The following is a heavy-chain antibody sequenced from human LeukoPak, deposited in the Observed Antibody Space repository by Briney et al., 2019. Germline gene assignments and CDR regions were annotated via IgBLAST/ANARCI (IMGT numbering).Heavy chain of an antibody. CDR3: ARAVAGILHYYYYMDV. V-gene: IGHV3-11*04. CDR1: GFTFSDYY. D-gene: IGHD6-19*01. CDR2: ISSSGSTI. Sequence: GGSLRLSCAASGFTFSDYYMSWIRQAPGKGLEWVSYISSSGSTIYYADSVKGRFTISRDNAKNSLYLQMNSLRAEDTAVYYCARAVAGILHYYYYMDVWGKGTTVTVSS. J-gene: IGHJ6*03.